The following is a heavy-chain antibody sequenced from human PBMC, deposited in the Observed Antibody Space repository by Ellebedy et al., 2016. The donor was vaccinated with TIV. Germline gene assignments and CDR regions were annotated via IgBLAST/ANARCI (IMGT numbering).Heavy chain of an antibody. D-gene: IGHD3-3*01. CDR1: GGSISRFS. V-gene: IGHV4-59*01. Sequence: SETLSLXXTVSGGSISRFSWTWIRQPPGKGLEWIEYVFYSGDTIYNPSLNSRVTMSVDTSKNQFYLNLTSVTAANTAVYYCVRFDYDVEGYYGLDVWGQGTTVAVSS. J-gene: IGHJ6*02. CDR3: VRFDYDVEGYYGLDV. CDR2: VFYSGDT.